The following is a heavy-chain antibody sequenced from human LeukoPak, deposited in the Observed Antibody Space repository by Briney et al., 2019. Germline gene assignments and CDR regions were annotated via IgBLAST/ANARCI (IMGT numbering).Heavy chain of an antibody. CDR3: ARAPPTGTVDFDY. D-gene: IGHD1-7*01. V-gene: IGHV3-48*04. Sequence: GGSLRLSCAASGFTFSSYWMSWVRQAPGKGLEWVSYISSSGSTIYYADSVKGRFTISRDNAKNSLYLQMNSLRAEDTAVYYCARAPPTGTVDFDYWGQGTLVTVSS. CDR2: ISSSGSTI. J-gene: IGHJ4*02. CDR1: GFTFSSYW.